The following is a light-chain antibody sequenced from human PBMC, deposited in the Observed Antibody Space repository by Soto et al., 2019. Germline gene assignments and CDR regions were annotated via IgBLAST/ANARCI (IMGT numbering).Light chain of an antibody. Sequence: DIQMTQSPSSLSASVGDRVTITCRARQSSRGYLNWYQQKPGKTPKPLIYAASSLHRGVPSRFSGSASATDFTLAIRSLQPEYFANYYCQPGYTTPITFGQGTRLDIK. CDR1: QSSRGY. V-gene: IGKV1-39*01. CDR3: QPGYTTPIT. J-gene: IGKJ5*01. CDR2: AAS.